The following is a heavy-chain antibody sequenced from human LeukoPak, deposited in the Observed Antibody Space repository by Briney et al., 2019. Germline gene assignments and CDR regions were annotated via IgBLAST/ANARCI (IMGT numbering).Heavy chain of an antibody. D-gene: IGHD6-13*01. J-gene: IGHJ5*02. V-gene: IGHV4-38-2*02. Sequence: SETLSLTCTVSGYSISSGYYWGWIRQPPGKGLEWIGSIYHSGSTYYNPSLKSRVTISVDTSKNQFSLKLSSVTAADTAVYYCARATFPYSSSSWFDPWGQGTLVTVSS. CDR1: GYSISSGYY. CDR2: IYHSGST. CDR3: ARATFPYSSSSWFDP.